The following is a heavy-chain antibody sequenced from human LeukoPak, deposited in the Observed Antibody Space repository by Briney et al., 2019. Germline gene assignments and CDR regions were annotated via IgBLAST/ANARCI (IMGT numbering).Heavy chain of an antibody. V-gene: IGHV4-39*07. Sequence: SETLSLTCTVSGGSISSSSYYWGWIRQPPGKGLEWIGSIYYSGSTYYNPCLKSRVTILVDTSKNQFSLKLSSVTAADTAVYYCALIVGLSMVYWGQGTLVTVSS. CDR1: GGSISSSSYY. D-gene: IGHD3-10*01. CDR2: IYYSGST. CDR3: ALIVGLSMVY. J-gene: IGHJ4*02.